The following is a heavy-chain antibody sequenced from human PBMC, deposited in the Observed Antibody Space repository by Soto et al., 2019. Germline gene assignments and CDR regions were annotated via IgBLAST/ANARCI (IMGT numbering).Heavy chain of an antibody. J-gene: IGHJ4*02. CDR1: GGSISSYY. CDR2: IYYSGST. Sequence: PSETLSLTCTVSGGSISSYYWSWIRQPPGKGLEWIGYIYYSGSTNYNPSLKSRVTISVDTSKNQFSLKLSSVTAADTAVYYCARGKFYYDSSGYYYYFDYWGQGTLVTVSS. V-gene: IGHV4-59*01. CDR3: ARGKFYYDSSGYYYYFDY. D-gene: IGHD3-22*01.